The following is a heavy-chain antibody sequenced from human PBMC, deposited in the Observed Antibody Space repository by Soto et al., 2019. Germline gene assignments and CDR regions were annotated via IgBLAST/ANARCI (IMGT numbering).Heavy chain of an antibody. CDR3: ARRYGASFDY. J-gene: IGHJ4*02. CDR2: IYYSGST. Sequence: PSETLSLTCTVSGGSINNGDYYWSWIRQPPEKGLEWIGYIYYSGSTYYNPSLKSRVTISVDTSKNQFSLKLSSVTAADTAVYYCARRYGASFDYWGQGTLVTVSS. V-gene: IGHV4-30-4*02. CDR1: GGSINNGDYY. D-gene: IGHD4-17*01.